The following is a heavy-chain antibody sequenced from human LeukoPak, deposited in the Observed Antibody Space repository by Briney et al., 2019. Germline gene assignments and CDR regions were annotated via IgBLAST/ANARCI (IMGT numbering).Heavy chain of an antibody. J-gene: IGHJ5*02. CDR1: GYTFTGYY. Sequence: GASVKVSCKASGYTFTGYYMHWVRQAPGQGLEWMGRVNPNNGVPNYAQKFQGRVTMTRDTAISTFYMELSSLKSDDTAVYFRAREVGYSSSYYGRFDPWGQGTLVIVSS. D-gene: IGHD2-2*01. CDR3: AREVGYSSSYYGRFDP. V-gene: IGHV1-2*06. CDR2: VNPNNGVP.